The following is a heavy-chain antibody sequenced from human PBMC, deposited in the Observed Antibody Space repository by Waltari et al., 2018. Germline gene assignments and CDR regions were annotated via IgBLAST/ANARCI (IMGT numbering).Heavy chain of an antibody. CDR3: ARGGGNVVQGVIRPFDY. J-gene: IGHJ4*02. Sequence: QVQLVQSGAEVKKPGSSVKVSCKASGGTFSSYAIRWVRQAPGQGLEWKGRIIPIFGTANYAQKFQGRVTITADKSTSTAYMELSSLRSEDTAVYYCARGGGNVVQGVIRPFDYWGQGTLVTVSS. CDR1: GGTFSSYA. CDR2: IIPIFGTA. V-gene: IGHV1-69*08. D-gene: IGHD3-10*01.